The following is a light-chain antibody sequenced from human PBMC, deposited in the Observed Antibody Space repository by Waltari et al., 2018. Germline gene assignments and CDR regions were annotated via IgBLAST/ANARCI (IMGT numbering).Light chain of an antibody. CDR2: DVS. V-gene: IGLV2-14*03. CDR1: DVGGYNY. J-gene: IGLJ2*01. Sequence: DVGGYNYVSWYQQHPGKAPKLMIYDVSNRPSGVSNRFSGSKSGNTASLTISGLQAEDEADYYCSSYTSSSNVVFGGGTKLTVL. CDR3: SSYTSSSNVV.